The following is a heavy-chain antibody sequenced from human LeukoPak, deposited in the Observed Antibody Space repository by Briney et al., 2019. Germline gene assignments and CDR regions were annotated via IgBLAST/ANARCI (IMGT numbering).Heavy chain of an antibody. J-gene: IGHJ3*02. CDR3: ARGYSYGTRDDAFDI. V-gene: IGHV1-46*01. CDR1: GYTFTSYH. CDR2: IKPSGGST. Sequence: ASVKVSCKASGYTFTSYHMHWVRQAPGQGLEWMGIIKPSGGSTSYAQKFQGRVTMTRDTSTSTVYMELRSLRSEDTAVYYCARGYSYGTRDDAFDIWGQGTMVTVSS. D-gene: IGHD5-18*01.